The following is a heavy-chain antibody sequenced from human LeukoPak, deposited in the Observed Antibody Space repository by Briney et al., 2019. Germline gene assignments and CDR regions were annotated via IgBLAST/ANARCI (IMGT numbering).Heavy chain of an antibody. V-gene: IGHV3-48*03. CDR1: GFTFSSYE. Sequence: GGSLRLSCAASGFTFSSYEMNWVRQAPGKELEWVSYISSSGSTIYYADSVKGRFTITRDNAKNSLYLQMNSLRAEDTAVYYCAELGITMIGGVWGKGTTVTISS. CDR3: AELGITMIGGV. CDR2: ISSSGSTI. D-gene: IGHD3-10*02. J-gene: IGHJ6*04.